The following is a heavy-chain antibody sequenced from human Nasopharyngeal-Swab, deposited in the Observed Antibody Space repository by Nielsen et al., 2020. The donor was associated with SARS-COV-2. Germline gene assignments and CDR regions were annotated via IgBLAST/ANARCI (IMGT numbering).Heavy chain of an antibody. Sequence: GSLRLSCAVYGGSFNTYNWGWIRQPPGKGLEWIAEINHSGSTNYNPSLKSRVTISVDTSKNQFSLKLSSVTAADTAVYYCARGLSGIVPSPILGLGPYYSYYYVDVWGKGTTVTVSS. V-gene: IGHV4-34*01. D-gene: IGHD2-2*01. CDR2: INHSGST. CDR3: ARGLSGIVPSPILGLGPYYSYYYVDV. CDR1: GGSFNTYN. J-gene: IGHJ6*03.